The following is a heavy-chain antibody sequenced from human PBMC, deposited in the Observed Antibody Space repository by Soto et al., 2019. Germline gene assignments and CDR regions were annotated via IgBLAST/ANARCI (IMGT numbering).Heavy chain of an antibody. Sequence: QVQLVQSGAEVKEPGTSVKVSCKASGYTFSSYFMHWVRQAPGRGLEWMGMINPSGGGTSYTQKFQGRVTMTRDTSTSTVYMELSSLRTEDTAFYYCTRDASIRVVNTDAFDIWAQGTMVTVSS. CDR1: GYTFSSYF. CDR3: TRDASIRVVNTDAFDI. J-gene: IGHJ3*02. CDR2: INPSGGGT. V-gene: IGHV1-46*03. D-gene: IGHD3-10*01.